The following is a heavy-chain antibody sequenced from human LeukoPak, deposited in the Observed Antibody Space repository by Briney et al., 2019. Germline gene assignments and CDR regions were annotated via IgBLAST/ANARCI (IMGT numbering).Heavy chain of an antibody. D-gene: IGHD2-15*01. J-gene: IGHJ5*02. CDR3: ARGCSGGSCYEWYHANWFDP. V-gene: IGHV3-11*01. CDR1: GFTFSDYY. Sequence: GGSLRLSCAASGFTFSDYYMSWIRQAPGKGLEWVSYISSSGSTIYYADSVKGRFTISRDNAKNSLYLQMNSLRAEDTAVYYCARGCSGGSCYEWYHANWFDPWGQGTLVTVSS. CDR2: ISSSGSTI.